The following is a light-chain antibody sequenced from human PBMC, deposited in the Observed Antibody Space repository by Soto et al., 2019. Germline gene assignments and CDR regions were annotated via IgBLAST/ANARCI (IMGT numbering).Light chain of an antibody. CDR2: DAS. V-gene: IGKV3-11*01. Sequence: EIVLTQSPATLSLSPGERATLSCRASQSVSSYLAWYQQKPGQAPRLLIYDASNRATGIPARFSGSGSGTDFTFTISSLEPEDFAVYYCQQRSNWPPLTFGPGTKVDLK. CDR1: QSVSSY. J-gene: IGKJ3*01. CDR3: QQRSNWPPLT.